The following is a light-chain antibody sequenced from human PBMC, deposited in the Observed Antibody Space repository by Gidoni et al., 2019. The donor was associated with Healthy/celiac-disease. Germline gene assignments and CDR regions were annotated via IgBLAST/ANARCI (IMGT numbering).Light chain of an antibody. Sequence: SYELTQPPSVSVSPGQTARITCSGDALPKQYAYRYQQKPGQAPVLVIYKDSERPSGIPERFSGSSSGTTVTLTISGVQAEDEADYDCQSADSSGTWVFGGGTKLTVL. CDR3: QSADSSGTWV. J-gene: IGLJ3*02. CDR2: KDS. CDR1: ALPKQY. V-gene: IGLV3-25*03.